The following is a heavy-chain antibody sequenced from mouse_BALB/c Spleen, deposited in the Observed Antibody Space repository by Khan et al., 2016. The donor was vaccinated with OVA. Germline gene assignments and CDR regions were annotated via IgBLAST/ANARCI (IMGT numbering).Heavy chain of an antibody. D-gene: IGHD4-1*01. CDR2: ISSGGDYT. V-gene: IGHV5-6*01. CDR1: GFTFSSYS. CDR3: ESHLTGSFAY. J-gene: IGHJ3*01. Sequence: EVELVESGGDLVKPGGSLKLSCAASGFTFSSYSMSWVRQTPDKRLEWVATISSGGDYTYYPDNVKGRFTISRDNAKNTLYLQMSSLKSEDTAMYLCESHLTGSFAYWGQGTLVTVSA.